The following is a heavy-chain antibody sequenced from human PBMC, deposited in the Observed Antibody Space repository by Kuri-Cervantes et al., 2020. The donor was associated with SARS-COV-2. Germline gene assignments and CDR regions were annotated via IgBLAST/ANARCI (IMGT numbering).Heavy chain of an antibody. CDR1: GFSLNTSGMC. D-gene: IGHD4-11*01. V-gene: IGHV2-70*11. J-gene: IGHJ4*02. CDR2: IDWDDDK. CDR3: VRIRAATVIADY. Sequence: SGPTLVKPTQTLTLTCTFSGFSLNTSGMCVGWIRQPPGKALEWLARIDWDDDKYYSTSLSTRLSISKDSSKDQVVLTMTNMDPVDTGTYYCVRIRAATVIADYWGQGTLVTVSS.